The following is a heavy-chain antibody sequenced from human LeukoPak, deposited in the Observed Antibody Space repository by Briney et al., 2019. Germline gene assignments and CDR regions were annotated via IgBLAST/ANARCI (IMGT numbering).Heavy chain of an antibody. CDR3: AKTAAPTVTFYYFDY. V-gene: IGHV3-66*01. CDR2: IYSGGST. D-gene: IGHD4-17*01. CDR1: EFSVGSNY. J-gene: IGHJ4*02. Sequence: GGSLRLSCAASEFSVGSNYMTWVRQAPRKGLEWVSLIYSGGSTYYADSVKGRFTISRDNSKNTLYLQMNSLRAEDTAVYYCAKTAAPTVTFYYFDYWGQGTLVTVSS.